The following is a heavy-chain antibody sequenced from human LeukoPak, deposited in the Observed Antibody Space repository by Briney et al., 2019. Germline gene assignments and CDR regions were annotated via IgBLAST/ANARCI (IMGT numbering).Heavy chain of an antibody. CDR1: GYTFTNYW. V-gene: IGHV5-51*01. CDR3: ARRADYYGLFES. CDR2: IYPGDSDT. Sequence: PGESLKISCKGSGYTFTNYWIAWVRQMPGKGLEWMGIIYPGDSDTRYSPSFQGQITISADKSINTAYLQWSSLKASDTAMYYRARRADYYGLFESWGQGTLVTASS. D-gene: IGHD3-10*01. J-gene: IGHJ5*01.